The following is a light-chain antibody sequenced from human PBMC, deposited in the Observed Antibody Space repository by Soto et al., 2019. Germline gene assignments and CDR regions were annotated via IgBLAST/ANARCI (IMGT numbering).Light chain of an antibody. CDR1: SSNIGSNY. CDR3: EAWDDSLSGWV. V-gene: IGLV1-47*01. J-gene: IGLJ3*02. Sequence: QSVLTQPPSASGTPGQRVTISCSGSSSNIGSNYVYWYQQLPGTAPKLLIYRNNQRPSWVPDRVSGSESGTSATLAISGPRSEDDAYYNCEAWDDSLSGWVFGGGTKLTVL. CDR2: RNN.